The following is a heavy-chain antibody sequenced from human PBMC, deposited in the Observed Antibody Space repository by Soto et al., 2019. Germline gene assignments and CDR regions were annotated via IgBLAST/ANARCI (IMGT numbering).Heavy chain of an antibody. CDR2: ISGSGGNT. CDR3: ASGYSYGQYYSYYYMDV. Sequence: GGSLRLSCAASGFTFSTYVMSWVRQAPGKGLEWVSAISGSGGNTYYADSVKGRFTISRHNSKNTLYLQMNSLRAEDTAVYYCASGYSYGQYYSYYYMDVWGTGTTVTVSS. CDR1: GFTFSTYV. D-gene: IGHD5-18*01. J-gene: IGHJ6*03. V-gene: IGHV3-23*01.